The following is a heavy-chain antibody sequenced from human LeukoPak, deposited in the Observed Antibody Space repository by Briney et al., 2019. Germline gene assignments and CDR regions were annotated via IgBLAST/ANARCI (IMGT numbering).Heavy chain of an antibody. CDR2: IYYSQST. CDR3: ARGWKGAAYFDY. Sequence: SETLSLTCTVSGGSISSYYWSWIRQPPGEGLEWIGYIYYSQSTNYNPSLKSRVTISVDTSKNQFSLKLSSVTAADTAVYYCARGWKGAAYFDYWGQGTLVTVSS. CDR1: GGSISSYY. V-gene: IGHV4-59*01. J-gene: IGHJ4*02. D-gene: IGHD6-13*01.